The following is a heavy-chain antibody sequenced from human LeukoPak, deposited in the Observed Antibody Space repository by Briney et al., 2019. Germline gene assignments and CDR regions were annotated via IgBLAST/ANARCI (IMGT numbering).Heavy chain of an antibody. Sequence: PSETLSLTCTVSGGSISSYYWSWIRQPPGKGLEWIGYIYYSGSTNYNPSLKSRVTISVDTSKNQFSLKLSSVTAADTAVYYCARLAVSGWSTDWGQGTLVTVSS. V-gene: IGHV4-59*08. CDR3: ARLAVSGWSTD. D-gene: IGHD6-19*01. CDR1: GGSISSYY. CDR2: IYYSGST. J-gene: IGHJ4*02.